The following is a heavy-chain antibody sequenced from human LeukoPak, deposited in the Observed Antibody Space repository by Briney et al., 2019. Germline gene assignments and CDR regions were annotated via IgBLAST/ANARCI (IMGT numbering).Heavy chain of an antibody. D-gene: IGHD3-9*01. V-gene: IGHV3-23*01. Sequence: PGGSLRLSCAASGFTFTRSAMSWVRQAPGKGLEWVSAFSGGGDTYYADSVKGRFTISRDTSKNTLYLQMNSLSAEDTAVYYCAKEGLRYFDFDFWGQGTLDTVSS. J-gene: IGHJ4*02. CDR3: AKEGLRYFDFDF. CDR1: GFTFTRSA. CDR2: FSGGGDT.